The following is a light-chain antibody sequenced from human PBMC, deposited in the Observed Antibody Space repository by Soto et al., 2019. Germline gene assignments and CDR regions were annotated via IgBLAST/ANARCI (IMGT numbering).Light chain of an antibody. CDR2: DAS. CDR1: QSISSW. CDR3: QQYNSYSGT. J-gene: IGKJ1*01. Sequence: DIQETQSPSTLSASVGDRVTITCRASQSISSWLAWYQQKPGKAPKLLIYDASSLESGVPSRFSGSGSGTEFTLTISSLQPDDFATYYCQQYNSYSGTFGQGTKV. V-gene: IGKV1-5*01.